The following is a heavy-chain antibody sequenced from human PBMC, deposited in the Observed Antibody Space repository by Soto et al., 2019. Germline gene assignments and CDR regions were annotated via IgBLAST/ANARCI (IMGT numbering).Heavy chain of an antibody. Sequence: GGSLRLSCAASGFTFSSYSMNWVRQAPGKGLEWVSYISSSSSTIYYADSVKGRFTISRDNAKNSLYLQMNSLRAEDTAVYYCARDYSSGHGGVWFDPWGQGTLVTVSS. V-gene: IGHV3-48*01. D-gene: IGHD6-19*01. CDR2: ISSSSSTI. J-gene: IGHJ5*02. CDR1: GFTFSSYS. CDR3: ARDYSSGHGGVWFDP.